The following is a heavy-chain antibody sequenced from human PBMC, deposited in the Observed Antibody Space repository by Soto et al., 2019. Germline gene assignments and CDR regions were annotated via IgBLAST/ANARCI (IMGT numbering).Heavy chain of an antibody. Sequence: SGPTRVNPTQTLTLTCTFSGFSLSTSQVGVGWIRQPPGKALGWLAHVYCNDDKFSSPSLKTRPTTSKNTPKTRVVLTMTNMDPVDTPTYYCARISDSSSWSGRNDACNIWGKGKRFTVSS. J-gene: IGHJ3*02. CDR1: GFSLSTSQVG. D-gene: IGHD6-13*01. V-gene: IGHV2-5*01. CDR3: ARISDSSSWSGRNDACNI. CDR2: VYCNDDK.